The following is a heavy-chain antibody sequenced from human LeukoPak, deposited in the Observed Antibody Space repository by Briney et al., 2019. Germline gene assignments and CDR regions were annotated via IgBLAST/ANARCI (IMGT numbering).Heavy chain of an antibody. Sequence: PSETLSLTCTVSGGSISSSSYYWGWIRQPPGKGLEWIGSIYYSGSTYYNPSLKSRVTISVDTSKNQFSLKLSSVTAADTAVYYCAGRVYYDSVDPWGQGTLVTVSS. J-gene: IGHJ5*02. CDR3: AGRVYYDSVDP. CDR1: GGSISSSSYY. CDR2: IYYSGST. V-gene: IGHV4-39*01. D-gene: IGHD3-22*01.